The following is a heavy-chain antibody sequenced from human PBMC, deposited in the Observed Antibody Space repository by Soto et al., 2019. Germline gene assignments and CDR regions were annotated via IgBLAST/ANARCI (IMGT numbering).Heavy chain of an antibody. Sequence: QVQLVQSGAEVKKPGASVKVSCKASGYTFTSYAMHWVRQAPGKRLEWMAWINAGNGNTKYSQKFRGRVTITRDTSASTAHMELSSLRSEDTALYYCARVSGWYYFDYWGQGTLVTVSS. CDR3: ARVSGWYYFDY. CDR1: GYTFTSYA. J-gene: IGHJ4*02. CDR2: INAGNGNT. D-gene: IGHD6-19*01. V-gene: IGHV1-3*01.